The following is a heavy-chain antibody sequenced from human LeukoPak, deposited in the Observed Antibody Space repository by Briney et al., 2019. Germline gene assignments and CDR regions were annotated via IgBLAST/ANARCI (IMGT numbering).Heavy chain of an antibody. CDR2: INTNTGNP. CDR3: ARGDGSGWFL. D-gene: IGHD6-19*01. Sequence: ASVKVSCKASGYTFTNYAVNWVRQAPGLGLEWMGWINTNTGNPTYAQGFTGRFVFSLDTSVSTAYLQISSLKSEDTAIYYCARGDGSGWFLWGQGTLVTVSS. V-gene: IGHV7-4-1*02. J-gene: IGHJ4*02. CDR1: GYTFTNYA.